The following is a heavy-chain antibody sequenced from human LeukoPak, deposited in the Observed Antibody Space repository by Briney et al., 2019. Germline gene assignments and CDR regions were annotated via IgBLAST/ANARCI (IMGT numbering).Heavy chain of an antibody. Sequence: PSQTLSLTCAVYGGSFSGYYWSWIRQPPGKGLEWIGEINHSGSTNYNPSLKSRVTISVDPSKNQFSLKLSSVTAADTAVYYCARSVYYDFWSGSLDYWGQGTLVTVSS. CDR1: GGSFSGYY. J-gene: IGHJ4*02. V-gene: IGHV4-34*01. CDR3: ARSVYYDFWSGSLDY. D-gene: IGHD3-3*01. CDR2: INHSGST.